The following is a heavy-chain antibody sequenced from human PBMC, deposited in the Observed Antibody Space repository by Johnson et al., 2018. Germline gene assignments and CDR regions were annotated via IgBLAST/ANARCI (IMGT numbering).Heavy chain of an antibody. D-gene: IGHD4-17*01. CDR1: GFTFSSYG. J-gene: IGHJ1*01. CDR2: ISYDGGNK. Sequence: VQLVETGGGVVQXGRSXRLXCAASGFTFSSYGMHWVRQAPGKGLEWVAVISYDGGNKYYADSVRGRFTISRDNSENTLYLQMNSLRAEDTAVYYCATAVTTSRYFQHWGQGTLVTVSS. V-gene: IGHV3-30*03. CDR3: ATAVTTSRYFQH.